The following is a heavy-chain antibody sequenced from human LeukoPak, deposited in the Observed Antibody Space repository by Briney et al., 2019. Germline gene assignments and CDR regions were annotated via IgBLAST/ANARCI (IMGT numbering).Heavy chain of an antibody. CDR1: GGSISSYY. CDR2: IYYSGST. Sequence: KPSETLSLTXTVSGGSISSYYWSWIRQPPGKGLEWIGYIYYSGSTNYNPSLKSRVTISVDTSKNQFSLKLSSVTAADTAVYYCARERPHYYGSGSYYGDYYYYYYMDVWGKGTTVTVSS. J-gene: IGHJ6*03. V-gene: IGHV4-59*01. D-gene: IGHD3-10*01. CDR3: ARERPHYYGSGSYYGDYYYYYYMDV.